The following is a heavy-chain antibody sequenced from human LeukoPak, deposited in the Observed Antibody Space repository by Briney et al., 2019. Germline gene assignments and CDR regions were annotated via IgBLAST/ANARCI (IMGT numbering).Heavy chain of an antibody. J-gene: IGHJ6*03. CDR2: ISSSGSTI. Sequence: PGGSLRLSCAASGFTFSSYEMNWVRQAPGKGLEWVSYISSSGSTIYYADSVKGRFTISRDNAKNSLYLQMNSLRAEDTAVYYCARVGEIEDYHYYMDVWGKGTTVTVSS. V-gene: IGHV3-48*03. D-gene: IGHD3-22*01. CDR1: GFTFSSYE. CDR3: ARVGEIEDYHYYMDV.